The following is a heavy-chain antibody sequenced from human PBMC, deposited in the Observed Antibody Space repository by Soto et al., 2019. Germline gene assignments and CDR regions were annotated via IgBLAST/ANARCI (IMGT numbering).Heavy chain of an antibody. D-gene: IGHD3-22*01. CDR2: ISAYNGNT. CDR1: GYAFTSYG. J-gene: IGHJ5*02. Sequence: ASVKVSCKASGYAFTSYGISWVRQAPGQGLEWMGWISAYNGNTNYAQKLQGRVTMTTDTSTSTAYMELRSLRSDDTAVYYCARSDSSGYYFWFDPWGQGTLVTVSS. CDR3: ARSDSSGYYFWFDP. V-gene: IGHV1-18*01.